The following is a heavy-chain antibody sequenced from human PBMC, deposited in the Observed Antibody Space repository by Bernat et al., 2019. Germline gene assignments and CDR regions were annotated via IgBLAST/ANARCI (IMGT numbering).Heavy chain of an antibody. CDR3: TRDPYGCPWGVCSDYYYYMDV. J-gene: IGHJ6*03. D-gene: IGHD3-16*01. V-gene: IGHV3-49*04. Sequence: EVQLVESGGGLVQPGRSLRLPCTASGFTFGDYTMSWVRQAPGKGLEWVGFIRSKGFGETTEYAASVKGRFTISRDDSKSIAYLQMNSLKIEDTAVYYCTRDPYGCPWGVCSDYYYYMDVWGKGTTVTVSS. CDR1: GFTFGDYT. CDR2: IRSKGFGETT.